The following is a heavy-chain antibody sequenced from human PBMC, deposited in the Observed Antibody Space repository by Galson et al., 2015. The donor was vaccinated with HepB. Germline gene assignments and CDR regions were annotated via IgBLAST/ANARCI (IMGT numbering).Heavy chain of an antibody. V-gene: IGHV3-11*06. CDR2: ISSSSSYT. D-gene: IGHD5-12*01. Sequence: SLRLSCAASGFTFSDYYMSWIRQAPGKGLEWVSYISSSSSYTNYADSVKGRFTISRDNAKSSLYLQMNSLRAEDTAVYYCAREDRSHSGYDIGGRYFDYWGQGTLVTVSS. CDR1: GFTFSDYY. J-gene: IGHJ4*02. CDR3: AREDRSHSGYDIGGRYFDY.